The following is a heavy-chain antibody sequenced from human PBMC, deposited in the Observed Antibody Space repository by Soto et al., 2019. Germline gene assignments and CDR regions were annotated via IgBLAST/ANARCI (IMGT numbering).Heavy chain of an antibody. V-gene: IGHV4-31*03. Sequence: SETLSVTCTVSGGSISSGGYYWSWIRQHPGKGLEWIGYIYYSGSTYYNPSLKSRVTISVDTSKNQFSLKLSSVTAADTAVYYCARAYAYCGGDCYPSDNWFDPWGQGTLVTVSS. J-gene: IGHJ5*02. CDR2: IYYSGST. CDR3: ARAYAYCGGDCYPSDNWFDP. CDR1: GGSISSGGYY. D-gene: IGHD2-21*02.